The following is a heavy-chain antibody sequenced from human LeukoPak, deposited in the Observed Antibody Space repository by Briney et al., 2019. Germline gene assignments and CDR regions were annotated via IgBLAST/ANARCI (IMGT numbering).Heavy chain of an antibody. J-gene: IGHJ3*02. CDR3: ARSFSNYDAFDI. CDR1: GFTFRNYW. V-gene: IGHV3-7*01. D-gene: IGHD2-8*01. CDR2: IKQDGSER. Sequence: PGGSLRLSCAASGFTFRNYWMSWVRQAPGKGLEGVANIKQDGSERYYVDSVKGRFTLSRDNAQNSLYLKMNSLRAEDTAVYYCARSFSNYDAFDIWGQGTMVTVS.